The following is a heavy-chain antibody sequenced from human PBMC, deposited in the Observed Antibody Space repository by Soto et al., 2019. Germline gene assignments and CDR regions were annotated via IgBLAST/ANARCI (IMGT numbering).Heavy chain of an antibody. V-gene: IGHV3-23*01. CDR3: ATHGGHSSDYYFDY. CDR1: GFTFSNYA. J-gene: IGHJ4*02. Sequence: EVQLLESGGGLVQPGGSLRLSCAASGFTFSNYAMNWVRQAPGKGLEWVSAISGSGGNTQYADSVKGRFTISRDNSKNTLYLQMNSLRAEDTAVYYCATHGGHSSDYYFDYWGQGTLVTVSS. CDR2: ISGSGGNT. D-gene: IGHD6-19*01.